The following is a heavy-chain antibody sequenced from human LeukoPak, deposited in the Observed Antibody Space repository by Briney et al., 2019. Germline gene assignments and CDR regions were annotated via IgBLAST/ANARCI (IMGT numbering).Heavy chain of an antibody. V-gene: IGHV3-48*01. CDR3: ARVGGAAAGGSFPDP. J-gene: IGHJ5*02. Sequence: TGGSLRLSCAASGFTFSSYSMNWVRQAPGKGLEWVSYISSSSSTIYYADSVKGRFTISRDNAKNSLYLQMNSLRAEDTAVYYCARVGGAAAGGSFPDPWGQGTLVTVSS. D-gene: IGHD6-13*01. CDR2: ISSSSSTI. CDR1: GFTFSSYS.